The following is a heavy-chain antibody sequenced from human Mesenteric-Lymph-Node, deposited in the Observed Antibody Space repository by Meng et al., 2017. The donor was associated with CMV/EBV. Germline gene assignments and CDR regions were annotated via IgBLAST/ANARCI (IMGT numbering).Heavy chain of an antibody. CDR2: IWYDGSNK. J-gene: IGHJ3*02. CDR3: AKDSVGDYDPKFAFDI. CDR1: GFNFGEYA. D-gene: IGHD4-17*01. V-gene: IGHV3-33*06. Sequence: GESLKISCTTSGFNFGEYAMSWVRQAPGKGLEWVAVIWYDGSNKYYADSVKGRFTISRDNSKNTLYLQMNSLRAEDTAVFYCAKDSVGDYDPKFAFDIWGQGTMVTVSS.